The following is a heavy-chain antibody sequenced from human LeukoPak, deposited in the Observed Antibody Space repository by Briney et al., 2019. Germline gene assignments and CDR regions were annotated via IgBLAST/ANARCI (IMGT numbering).Heavy chain of an antibody. V-gene: IGHV4-61*02. J-gene: IGHJ4*02. D-gene: IGHD3-16*01. CDR3: ARVPDWTYVPDY. CDR1: AGSISSDRFY. Sequence: SETLSLTCTVSAGSISSDRFYWTWVRQPAGKGLEWIGRIKSSNTNYNPSLKSRVSISLDTSTNQFSLKLSSLTAADTAVYYCARVPDWTYVPDYWGQGTLVTVSS. CDR2: IKSSNT.